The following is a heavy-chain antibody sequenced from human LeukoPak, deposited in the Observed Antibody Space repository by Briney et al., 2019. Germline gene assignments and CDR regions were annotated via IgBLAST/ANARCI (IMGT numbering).Heavy chain of an antibody. CDR2: IYHSGST. CDR1: GYSIGSGYY. CDR3: ANLGGYSSSWYSAYYYYYMDV. D-gene: IGHD6-13*01. J-gene: IGHJ6*03. Sequence: PSETLSLTCTVSGYSIGSGYYWGWIRQPPGKGLEWIGSIYHSGSTYYNPSLKSRVTISVDASKNQFSLKLSSVTAADTAVYYCANLGGYSSSWYSAYYYYYMDVWGKGTTVTVSS. V-gene: IGHV4-38-2*02.